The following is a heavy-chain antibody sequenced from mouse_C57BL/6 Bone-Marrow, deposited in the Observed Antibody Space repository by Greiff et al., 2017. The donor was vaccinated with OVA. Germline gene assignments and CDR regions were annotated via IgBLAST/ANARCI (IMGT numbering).Heavy chain of an antibody. J-gene: IGHJ3*01. D-gene: IGHD4-1*01. CDR1: GYSFTGYY. CDR2: INPSTGGT. V-gene: IGHV1-42*01. Sequence: VQLQQSGPELVKPGASVKISCKASGYSFTGYYMNWVKQSPEKSLEWIGEINPSTGGTTYNQKFKAKATLTVDKSSSTAYMQLTSLTSEDSAVXYCARGGTSPFAYWGQGTLVTVSA. CDR3: ARGGTSPFAY.